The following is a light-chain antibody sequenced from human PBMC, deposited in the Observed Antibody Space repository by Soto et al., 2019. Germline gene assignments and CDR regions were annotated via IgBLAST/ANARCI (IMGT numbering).Light chain of an antibody. V-gene: IGKV3-20*01. J-gene: IGKJ5*01. Sequence: EIVLTQSPGTLSLSPGETATLSCRASQSVSSNSLAWYHQKPGQTPSLLIYGASTRATGIPDRFSGSGSGTDFTLTISRLEPEDFTVYYCQQYDNSITFGQGTRLEIE. CDR3: QQYDNSIT. CDR1: QSVSSNS. CDR2: GAS.